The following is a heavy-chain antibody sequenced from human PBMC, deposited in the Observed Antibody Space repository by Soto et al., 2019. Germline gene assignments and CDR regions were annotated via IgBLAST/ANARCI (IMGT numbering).Heavy chain of an antibody. J-gene: IGHJ4*02. D-gene: IGHD1-26*01. V-gene: IGHV3-21*01. Sequence: GGSLRLSCAASGFTFSSYSMNWVRQAPGKGLEWVSSISSSSSYIYYADSVKGRFTISRDNAKNSLYLQMNSLRAEDTAVYYCARDQDELLYYFDYWGQGTLVTVSS. CDR2: ISSSSSYI. CDR3: ARDQDELLYYFDY. CDR1: GFTFSSYS.